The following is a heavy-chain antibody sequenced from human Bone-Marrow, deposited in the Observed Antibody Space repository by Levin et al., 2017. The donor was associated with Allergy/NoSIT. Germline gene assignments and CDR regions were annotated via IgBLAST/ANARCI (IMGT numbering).Heavy chain of an antibody. CDR3: ARERGTTVGHFDY. J-gene: IGHJ4*02. CDR2: ISYDGSNK. D-gene: IGHD4-23*01. CDR1: GFTFSSYA. Sequence: GGSLRLSCAASGFTFSSYAMHWVRQAPGKGLEWVAVISYDGSNKYYADSVKGRFTISRDNSKNTLYLQMNSLRAEDTAVYYCARERGTTVGHFDYWGQGTLVTVSS. V-gene: IGHV3-30-3*01.